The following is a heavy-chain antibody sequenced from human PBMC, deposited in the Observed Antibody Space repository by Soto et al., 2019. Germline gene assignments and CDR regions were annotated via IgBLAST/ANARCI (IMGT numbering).Heavy chain of an antibody. D-gene: IGHD3-10*01. Sequence: SETLSLTCTVSGVSISSYYWSWIRQPPGKGLEWIGYIYYSGSTNYNPSLKSRVTISVDTSKNQFSLKLSSVTAADTAVYYCARARLSRSWWFDPWGQGTLVTVSS. J-gene: IGHJ5*02. V-gene: IGHV4-59*01. CDR1: GVSISSYY. CDR2: IYYSGST. CDR3: ARARLSRSWWFDP.